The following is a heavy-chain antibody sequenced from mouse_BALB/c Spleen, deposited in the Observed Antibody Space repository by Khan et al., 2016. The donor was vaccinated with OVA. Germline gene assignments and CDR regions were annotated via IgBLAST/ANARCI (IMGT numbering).Heavy chain of an antibody. Sequence: EVQLVESGPGLVKPSQSLYLTCTVTGYSITSDYAWNWIRQFPGNKLEWMGYISNSGSTSYNPSLKSRISITRDTSKNQFFLQLNSVTTEDTATYYCARSIMANWGQGTTLTVSS. CDR1: GYSITSDYA. CDR2: ISNSGST. CDR3: ARSIMAN. V-gene: IGHV3-2*02. J-gene: IGHJ2*01.